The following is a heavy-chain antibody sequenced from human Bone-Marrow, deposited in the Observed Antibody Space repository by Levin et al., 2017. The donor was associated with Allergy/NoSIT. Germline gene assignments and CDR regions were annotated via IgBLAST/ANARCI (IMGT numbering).Heavy chain of an antibody. D-gene: IGHD5-12*01. Sequence: GESLKISCATSGFAFSSFWMGWVRQVPGKGLEWVANIKDDGTEKYYVDSVRGRFSISRDNALNSLYLQMSSLRAEDTAAYYCMRAVRGSANDADYWGQGTLVTVSS. J-gene: IGHJ4*02. V-gene: IGHV3-7*01. CDR2: IKDDGTEK. CDR1: GFAFSSFW. CDR3: MRAVRGSANDADY.